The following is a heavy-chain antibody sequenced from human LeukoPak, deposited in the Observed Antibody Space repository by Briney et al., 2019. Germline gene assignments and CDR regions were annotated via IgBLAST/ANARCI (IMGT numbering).Heavy chain of an antibody. CDR2: IYYSGST. D-gene: IGHD6-6*01. J-gene: IGHJ4*02. CDR1: GGSISSRSYY. CDR3: ARHEGIAALDY. Sequence: SETLSLTCTVSGGSISSRSYYWGWIRQPPGKGLEWIGSIYYSGSTYYNPSLKSRVTISVDTSKNQFSLKLSSVTAADTAVYYCARHEGIAALDYWGQGTLVTVSS. V-gene: IGHV4-39*01.